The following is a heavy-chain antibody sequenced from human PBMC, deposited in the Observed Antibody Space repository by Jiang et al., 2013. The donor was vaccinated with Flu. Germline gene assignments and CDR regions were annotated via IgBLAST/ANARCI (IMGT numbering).Heavy chain of an antibody. CDR1: GGSIGSYY. CDR2: IYATGNT. CDR3: AREGWGVSGQQLGKYSWFDR. J-gene: IGHJ5*02. V-gene: IGHV4-4*07. Sequence: GPGLVKPSETLSLICNVSGGSIGSYYWSWIRQPAGKGLEWIGRIYATGNTKYSPSLESRVSMSVDTSKNHFSLKLTSVTAADTAVYFCAREGWGVSGQQLGKYSWFDRWGQGILVTVSS. D-gene: IGHD6-13*01.